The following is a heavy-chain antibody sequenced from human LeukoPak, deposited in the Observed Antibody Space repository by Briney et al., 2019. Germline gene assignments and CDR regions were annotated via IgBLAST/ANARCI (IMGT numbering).Heavy chain of an antibody. Sequence: SETLSLTCTVSGGSISSGGYYWSWIRQHPGKGLEWIGYIYYSGSTYYNPSLKSRVTISVDTSKNQFSLKLSSVTAADTAVYYCANLHYSWFDPWGQGTLVTVSS. V-gene: IGHV4-31*03. CDR1: GGSISSGGYY. CDR2: IYYSGST. CDR3: ANLHYSWFDP. J-gene: IGHJ5*02.